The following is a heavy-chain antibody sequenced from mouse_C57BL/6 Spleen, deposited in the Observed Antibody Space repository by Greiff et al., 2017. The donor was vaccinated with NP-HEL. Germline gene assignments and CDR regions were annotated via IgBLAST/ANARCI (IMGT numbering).Heavy chain of an antibody. J-gene: IGHJ2*01. CDR2: INPNNGGT. V-gene: IGHV1-26*01. D-gene: IGHD3-2*02. Sequence: EVQLQQSGPELVKPGASVKISCKASGYTFTDYYMNWVKQSHGKSLEWIGDINPNNGGTSYNQKFKGKATLTVDKSSSTAYMELRSLTSEDSAVYYCARSGAAQAPYYFDYWGQGTTLTVSS. CDR1: GYTFTDYY. CDR3: ARSGAAQAPYYFDY.